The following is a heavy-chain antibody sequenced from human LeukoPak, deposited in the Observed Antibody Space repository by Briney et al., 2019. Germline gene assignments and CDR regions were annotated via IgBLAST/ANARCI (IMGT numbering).Heavy chain of an antibody. CDR2: ISYDGSNK. V-gene: IGHV3-30-3*01. D-gene: IGHD2-2*01. J-gene: IGHJ4*02. CDR3: ARTFGSVPAAIGGYFDY. CDR1: GFNFSSYA. Sequence: PGGSLRLSCAASGFNFSSYAMHWVRQAPGKGLEWVAVISYDGSNKYYADSVKGRFTISRDNSKITLYLQMNSLRAEDTAVYYCARTFGSVPAAIGGYFDYWGQGTLVTVSS.